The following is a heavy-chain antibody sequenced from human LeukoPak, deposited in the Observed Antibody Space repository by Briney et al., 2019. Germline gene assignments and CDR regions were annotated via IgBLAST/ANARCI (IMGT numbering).Heavy chain of an antibody. D-gene: IGHD3-22*01. V-gene: IGHV3-21*01. Sequence: GGSPRLSCAASGFTFSSYSMNWVRQAPGKGLEWVSSISSSSSYIYYADSVKGRFTISRDNAKNSLYLQMNSLRAEDTAVYYYAREVSSRYYYDSSGYYDYWGQGTLVTVSS. CDR2: ISSSSSYI. CDR3: AREVSSRYYYDSSGYYDY. CDR1: GFTFSSYS. J-gene: IGHJ4*02.